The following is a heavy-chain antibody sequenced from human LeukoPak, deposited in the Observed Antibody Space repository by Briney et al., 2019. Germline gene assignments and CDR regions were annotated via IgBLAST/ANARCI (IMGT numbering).Heavy chain of an antibody. CDR1: GFTFSSYA. CDR2: ISYDGSNK. V-gene: IGHV3-30-3*01. J-gene: IGHJ4*02. CDR3: AKESSRSWYPRHLDY. Sequence: PGGSLRLSCAASGFTFSSYAMHWVRQAPGKGLEWVAVISYDGSNKYYADSVKGRFTISRDNSKNTLYLQMNSLRAEDTAVYYCAKESSRSWYPRHLDYWGQGTLVTVSS. D-gene: IGHD6-13*01.